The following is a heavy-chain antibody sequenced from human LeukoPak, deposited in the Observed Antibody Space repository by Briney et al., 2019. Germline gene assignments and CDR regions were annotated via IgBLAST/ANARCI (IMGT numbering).Heavy chain of an antibody. CDR3: ARRPYDSKAFDI. D-gene: IGHD3-22*01. J-gene: IGHJ3*02. CDR1: GGSISSSTYF. V-gene: IGHV4-39*01. CDR2: IHYSGAT. Sequence: SETLSLTCTVSGGSISSSTYFWSWIRQPPGKGLEWIATIHYSGATYYSPSLKSRVTMSVDTSKNQFSLKLSSVTAADTAVYYCARRPYDSKAFDIWGQGTMVTVSS.